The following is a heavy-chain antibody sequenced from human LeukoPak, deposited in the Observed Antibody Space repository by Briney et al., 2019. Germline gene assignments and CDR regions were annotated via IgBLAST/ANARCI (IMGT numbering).Heavy chain of an antibody. D-gene: IGHD3-22*01. CDR3: ARDSGYYDSSGYDE. CDR2: IIPIFGTA. Sequence: ASVTVSCKASGGTFSSYAISWVRQAPGQGLEWMGGIIPIFGTANYAQKLQGRVTMTTDTSTSTAYMELRSLRSDDTAVYYCARDSGYYDSSGYDEWGQGTLVTVSS. V-gene: IGHV1-69*05. CDR1: GGTFSSYA. J-gene: IGHJ4*02.